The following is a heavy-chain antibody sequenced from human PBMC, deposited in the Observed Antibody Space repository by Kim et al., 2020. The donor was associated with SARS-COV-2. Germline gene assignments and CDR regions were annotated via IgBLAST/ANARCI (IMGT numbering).Heavy chain of an antibody. CDR2: IYYSGST. Sequence: SETLSLTCTVSGGSISSSSYYWGWIRQPPGKGLEWIGSIYYSGSTYYNPSLKSRVTISVDTSKNQFSLKLSSVTAADTAVYYCASRGYSYGWVSVTPSDCWGQGTLVTVSA. V-gene: IGHV4-39*01. D-gene: IGHD5-18*01. CDR1: GGSISSSSYY. CDR3: ASRGYSYGWVSVTPSDC. J-gene: IGHJ4*02.